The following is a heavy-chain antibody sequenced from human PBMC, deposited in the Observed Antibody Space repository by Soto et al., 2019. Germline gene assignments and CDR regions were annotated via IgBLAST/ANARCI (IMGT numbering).Heavy chain of an antibody. CDR1: GFTFSDHY. CDR3: TRVKLCGSAGCHRVLDV. CDR2: IKNKANSYTT. J-gene: IGHJ6*04. D-gene: IGHD2-2*01. V-gene: IGHV3-72*01. Sequence: EVQLVESGGGLVQPGGSLRLSCAASGFTFSDHYMDWVRQAPGEGLEWVGRIKNKANSYTTEYAASVEDRFTISRDDSRNSLFLQMNGLKTEDTAVYFCTRVKLCGSAGCHRVLDVWGNGTTVTVSS.